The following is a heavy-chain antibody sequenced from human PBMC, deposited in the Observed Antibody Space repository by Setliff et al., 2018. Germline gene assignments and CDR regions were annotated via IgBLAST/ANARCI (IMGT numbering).Heavy chain of an antibody. V-gene: IGHV1-2*02. D-gene: IGHD3-9*01. CDR1: YTFTAYY. J-gene: IGHJ4*02. Sequence: YTFTAYYIHWVRQAPGQGLEWMGWINPNAGNINYIQKFQGRVTMTRNTSISTAYMELRSLRSDDTAVYYCARHGDASFYYDILTGHSPPYYFDYWGQGTLVTVSS. CDR3: ARHGDASFYYDILTGHSPPYYFDY. CDR2: INPNAGNI.